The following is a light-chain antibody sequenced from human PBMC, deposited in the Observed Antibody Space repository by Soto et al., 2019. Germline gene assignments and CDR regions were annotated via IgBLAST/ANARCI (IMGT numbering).Light chain of an antibody. CDR2: AAS. CDR3: QQYTAWPLT. V-gene: IGKV1-39*01. J-gene: IGKJ4*01. CDR1: QSISNY. Sequence: DIQRTQSPSSLSASVGDSVIITCRTSQSISNYLNWCQHKPGKAPKVLISAASNLQSGVPSRFSGSGFGTEFTLTSSSLQSEDFAVYYCQQYTAWPLTFGGGTKVDIK.